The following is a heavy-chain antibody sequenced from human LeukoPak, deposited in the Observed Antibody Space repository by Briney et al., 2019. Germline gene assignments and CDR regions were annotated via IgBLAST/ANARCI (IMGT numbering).Heavy chain of an antibody. CDR2: ISNSGGGT. J-gene: IGHJ3*02. CDR1: GFTFSTYV. Sequence: GGSLRLSCAASGFTFSTYVMSWVRQAPGKGPEWVSAISNSGGGTYYADFVKGRFTISRDNSKNTLYLQMNTLRADDTAVYYCAKGGGPRAFDIWGQGTMVTVSS. D-gene: IGHD2-15*01. V-gene: IGHV3-23*01. CDR3: AKGGGPRAFDI.